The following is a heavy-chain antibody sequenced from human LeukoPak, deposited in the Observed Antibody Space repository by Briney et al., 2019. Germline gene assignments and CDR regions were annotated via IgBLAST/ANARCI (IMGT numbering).Heavy chain of an antibody. CDR3: ASAGGDSRSPLPFYY. V-gene: IGHV3-7*03. Sequence: GGSLRLSCAASGFTFGSYWMSWVRQAPGKGLEWVANIKQDGSEKYHVDSVKGRFTISRDNAENSLSLQMNSLRAEDTAVYYCASAGGDSRSPLPFYYWGQGTLVTVSS. CDR1: GFTFGSYW. D-gene: IGHD6-6*01. CDR2: IKQDGSEK. J-gene: IGHJ4*02.